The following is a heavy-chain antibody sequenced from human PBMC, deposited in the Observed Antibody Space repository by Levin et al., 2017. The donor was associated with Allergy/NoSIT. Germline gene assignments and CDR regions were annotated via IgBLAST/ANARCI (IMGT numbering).Heavy chain of an antibody. Sequence: SETLSLTCAVYGGSFSGYYWSWIRQPPGKGLEWIGEINHSGSTNYNPSLKSRVTISVDTSKNQFSLKLSSVTAADTAVYYCARGVEMGVRGVNDYWGQGTLVTVSS. CDR3: ARGVEMGVRGVNDY. J-gene: IGHJ4*02. CDR1: GGSFSGYY. CDR2: INHSGST. D-gene: IGHD3-10*01. V-gene: IGHV4-34*01.